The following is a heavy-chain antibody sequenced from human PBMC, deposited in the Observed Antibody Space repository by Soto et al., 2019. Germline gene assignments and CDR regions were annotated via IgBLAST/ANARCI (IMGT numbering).Heavy chain of an antibody. CDR1: GYTFTSYG. V-gene: IGHV1-18*04. CDR2: ISTYNGNT. J-gene: IGHJ4*02. CDR3: ASDPPSRYSSGQGLDY. Sequence: HVQLVQSGAEVKKPGASVKVSCKASGYTFTSYGISWVRQAPGQGLEWMGWISTYNGNTNYAQKLQGRVTMTTDTSTSTAYMEVMSLRSDETAVYYCASDPPSRYSSGQGLDYWGQGPLVTVSS. D-gene: IGHD5-18*01.